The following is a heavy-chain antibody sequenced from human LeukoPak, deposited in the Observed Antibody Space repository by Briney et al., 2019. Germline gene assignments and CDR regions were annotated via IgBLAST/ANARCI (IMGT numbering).Heavy chain of an antibody. CDR1: GFPFSDYG. CDR3: AKSLSSGYYCLDSYFDY. CDR2: IHNSGGST. J-gene: IGHJ4*02. V-gene: IGHV3-23*01. D-gene: IGHD3-22*01. Sequence: GTSLRLSCAASGFPFSDYGMYWVRQAPGKGLEWVSTIHNSGGSTYYADSVKGRFTISRDKSKNTLYLQMNSLRAEDTAVYYCAKSLSSGYYCLDSYFDYWGQGTLVTVSS.